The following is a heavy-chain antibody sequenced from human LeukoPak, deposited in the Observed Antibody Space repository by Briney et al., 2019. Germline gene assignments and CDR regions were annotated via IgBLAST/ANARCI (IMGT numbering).Heavy chain of an antibody. CDR1: GYTFTSYG. D-gene: IGHD4/OR15-4a*01. Sequence: SVTVSCNSSGYTFTSYGISWVRQAPGQGLEWMGWIRAYNGNTTYAQKLHGRVTITTDTSTSTAYMELRSLRSDDTAVEYSARARGACSYYYFYYMDVWGKGTTVTISS. CDR2: IRAYNGNT. J-gene: IGHJ6*03. V-gene: IGHV1-18*01. CDR3: ARARGACSYYYFYYMDV.